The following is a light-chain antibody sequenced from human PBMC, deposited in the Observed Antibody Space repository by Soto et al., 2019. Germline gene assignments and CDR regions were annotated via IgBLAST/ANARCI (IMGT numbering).Light chain of an antibody. CDR3: QQSFSSTRS. V-gene: IGKV1-39*01. CDR2: DAT. J-gene: IGKJ1*01. CDR1: QNIRSY. Sequence: RASQNIRSYVNWYQHKAGKAPKLLIHDATTLQSGVPSRFSGSGSGTDFTLTISSLQPEDFAIYYCQQSFSSTRSFGQGTKVDIK.